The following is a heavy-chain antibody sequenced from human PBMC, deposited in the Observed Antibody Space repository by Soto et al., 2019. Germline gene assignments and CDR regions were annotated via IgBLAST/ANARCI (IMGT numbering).Heavy chain of an antibody. J-gene: IGHJ4*02. Sequence: SETLSLTCAVSGGSTSSSNWWSWVRQPPGKGLEWIGEINHSGSTNYNPSLKSRVTISVDTSKNQFSLKLSSVTAADTAVYYCARLRTVRGIAVAGRYYYFDYWGQGTLVTVSS. CDR2: INHSGST. CDR3: ARLRTVRGIAVAGRYYYFDY. D-gene: IGHD6-19*01. CDR1: GGSTSSSNW. V-gene: IGHV4-4*02.